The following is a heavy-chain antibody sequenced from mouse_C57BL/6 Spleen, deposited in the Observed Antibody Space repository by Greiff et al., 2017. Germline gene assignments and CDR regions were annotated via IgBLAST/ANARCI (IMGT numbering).Heavy chain of an antibody. CDR2: ISDGGSYT. CDR1: GFTFSSYA. J-gene: IGHJ3*01. D-gene: IGHD6-1*01. Sequence: DVMLVESGGGLVKPGGSLKLSCAASGFTFSSYAMSWVRQTPEKRLEWVATISDGGSYTYYPDNVKGRFTISRDNAKNNLYLQMSHRKSEDTAMYYCARDSRGFAYWGQGTLVTVSA. V-gene: IGHV5-4*01. CDR3: ARDSRGFAY.